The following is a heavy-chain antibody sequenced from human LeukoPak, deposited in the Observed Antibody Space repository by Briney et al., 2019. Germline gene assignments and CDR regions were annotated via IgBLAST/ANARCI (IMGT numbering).Heavy chain of an antibody. Sequence: ASVKVSCKASGYTFTGYYMHWVRQAPGQGLEWMGWINPNSGGTNYAQKFQGRVTMTRDTSISTAYMELRSLRSDDTAVYYCARGRSGSYSDWGQGTLVTVSS. J-gene: IGHJ4*02. D-gene: IGHD1-26*01. CDR1: GYTFTGYY. V-gene: IGHV1-2*02. CDR3: ARGRSGSYSD. CDR2: INPNSGGT.